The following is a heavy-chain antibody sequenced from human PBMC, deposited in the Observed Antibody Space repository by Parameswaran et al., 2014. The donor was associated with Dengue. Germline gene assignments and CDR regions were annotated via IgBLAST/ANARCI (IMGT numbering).Heavy chain of an antibody. J-gene: IGHJ6*02. Sequence: VRQAPGKGLEWVGRIKGKTDGGTTDYAAPVKGRFTISRDDSKHTLYLQMNNLKTEDTAVYYCSTDLEDSKFSVFNMDVWGQGTTVTVSS. V-gene: IGHV3-15*01. CDR2: IKGKTDGGTT. CDR3: STDLEDSKFSVFNMDV. D-gene: IGHD4-11*01.